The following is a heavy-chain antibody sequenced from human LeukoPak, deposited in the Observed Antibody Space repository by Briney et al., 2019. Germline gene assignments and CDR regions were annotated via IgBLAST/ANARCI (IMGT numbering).Heavy chain of an antibody. V-gene: IGHV3-30*02. D-gene: IGHD6-13*01. Sequence: PGGSLRLSCAASGFTFSSYGMHWVRQAPGKGLEWVSFTRYDGSNKYYADSVKGRFTISRDNSKNTLYLQMNSLRSEDTAVYYCAAMAAGTQTSFDYWGQGTLVTVSS. CDR3: AAMAAGTQTSFDY. CDR1: GFTFSSYG. CDR2: TRYDGSNK. J-gene: IGHJ4*02.